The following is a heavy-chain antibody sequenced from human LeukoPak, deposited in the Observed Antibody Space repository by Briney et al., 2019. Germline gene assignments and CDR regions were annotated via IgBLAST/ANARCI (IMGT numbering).Heavy chain of an antibody. J-gene: IGHJ4*02. V-gene: IGHV3-23*01. Sequence: PGGSLTLSCAVSGFTFSSYAMSWVRQAPGKGLEWVSAMSTSGGSTYYADSVKGRFTISRDNSKNTLYLQMNSLSAEDTAVYYCANRASTPYYFDYWGQGTLVTVSS. D-gene: IGHD5/OR15-5a*01. CDR1: GFTFSSYA. CDR3: ANRASTPYYFDY. CDR2: MSTSGGST.